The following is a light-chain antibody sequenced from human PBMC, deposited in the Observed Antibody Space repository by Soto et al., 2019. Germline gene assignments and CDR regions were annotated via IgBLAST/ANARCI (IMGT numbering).Light chain of an antibody. J-gene: IGLJ1*01. CDR3: SSYTSSSTLV. V-gene: IGLV2-14*01. Sequence: QSALTQPASVSGSPGQSITISCTGTSSDVGGYNYVSWYQQHPGKAPKLMIYDVSNRPSGVSNRFSGSKSGNTASPTISGLQAEDEADYDCSSYTSSSTLVFGTGTKVTVL. CDR2: DVS. CDR1: SSDVGGYNY.